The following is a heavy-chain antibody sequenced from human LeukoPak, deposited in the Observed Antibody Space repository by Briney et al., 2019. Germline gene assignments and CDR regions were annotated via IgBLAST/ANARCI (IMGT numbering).Heavy chain of an antibody. CDR2: ISGSGGST. V-gene: IGHV3-23*01. CDR1: GFTFSSYA. CDR3: AKDSAGYSSGWLFDY. J-gene: IGHJ4*02. Sequence: GGSLRLSCAASGFTFSSYAMSWVRQAPGKGLEWVSAISGSGGSTYYADSVKGRFTISRDNSKNTLYLQMNSLRAEDTAVYYCAKDSAGYSSGWLFDYWGQGTLVTVSS. D-gene: IGHD6-19*01.